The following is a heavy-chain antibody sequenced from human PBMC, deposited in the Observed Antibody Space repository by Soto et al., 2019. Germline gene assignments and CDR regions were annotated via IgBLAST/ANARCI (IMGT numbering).Heavy chain of an antibody. CDR3: FRRRDGYPGSWFVP. D-gene: IGHD5-12*01. CDR2: IYYTGST. CDR1: GASISFFY. V-gene: IGHV4-59*01. J-gene: IGHJ5*02. Sequence: PSETLSLTCSVSGASISFFYWSWIRQSPGKGLEWIGHIYYTGSTNYNPSLNGRVTISLDTSKNQFSLQLTSVTAADTAVYYCFRRRDGYPGSWFVPWGHATLVT.